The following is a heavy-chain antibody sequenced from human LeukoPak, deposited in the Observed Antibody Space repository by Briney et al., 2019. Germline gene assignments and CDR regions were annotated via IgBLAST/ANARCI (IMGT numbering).Heavy chain of an antibody. CDR1: GYSISGAYY. CDR2: IHYSGST. D-gene: IGHD3-16*01. Sequence: NPSETLSFTCTVSGYSISGAYYWGWIRQPPGKGLEWIGHIHYSGSTYYNPSLKSQVTISVDTSKNQFSLKLSSVTAADTAVYYCARVLRPNYDSGYYFDYWGQGTLVTVSS. J-gene: IGHJ4*02. CDR3: ARVLRPNYDSGYYFDY. V-gene: IGHV4-38-2*02.